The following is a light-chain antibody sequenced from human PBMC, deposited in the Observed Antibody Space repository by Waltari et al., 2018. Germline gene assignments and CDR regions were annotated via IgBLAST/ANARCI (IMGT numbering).Light chain of an antibody. J-gene: IGKJ2*01. Sequence: DIQMTQSPSSLSASVGDRVSITCRARQPISTYLNWYQQKPGAAPKLLIYVASSLQSGVPSRFSGSGSGTDFTLTIDSLQPEDFATYYCQQSFSNSPYTFGQGTKVEIK. V-gene: IGKV1-39*01. CDR1: QPISTY. CDR3: QQSFSNSPYT. CDR2: VAS.